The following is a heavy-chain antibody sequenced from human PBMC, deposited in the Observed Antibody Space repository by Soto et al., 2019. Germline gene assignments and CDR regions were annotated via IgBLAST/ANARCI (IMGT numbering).Heavy chain of an antibody. Sequence: PSETLSLTCTVSGGSISSYYWSWIRQPPGKGLEWIGYIYYSGSTNYNPSLKSRVTISVDTSKNQFSLKLSSVTAADTAVYYCARGPHNWNYGMNRKYYYYYGMDVWGQGTTVTVSS. CDR3: ARGPHNWNYGMNRKYYYYYGMDV. D-gene: IGHD1-7*01. J-gene: IGHJ6*02. CDR2: IYYSGST. V-gene: IGHV4-59*01. CDR1: GGSISSYY.